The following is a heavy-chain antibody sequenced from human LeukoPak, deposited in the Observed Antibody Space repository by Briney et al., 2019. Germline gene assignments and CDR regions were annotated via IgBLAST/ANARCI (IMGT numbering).Heavy chain of an antibody. J-gene: IGHJ4*02. V-gene: IGHV3-30*18. CDR1: GFTFSDYG. CDR3: AKTGEMATSLDY. CDR2: ISYDGSRK. D-gene: IGHD5-24*01. Sequence: RAGGSLRLSCAASGFTFSDYGMHWVRQAPDKGLEWVAVISYDGSRKYYADSVKGRFTISRDNSKNTLYLQMNSLRAEDTAVYYCAKTGEMATSLDYWGQGTLVTVSS.